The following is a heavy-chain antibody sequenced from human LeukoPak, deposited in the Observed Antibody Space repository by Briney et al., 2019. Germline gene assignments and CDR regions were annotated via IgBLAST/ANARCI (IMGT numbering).Heavy chain of an antibody. D-gene: IGHD2-2*01. CDR1: GFTVNSYA. CDR2: ISAYSGST. Sequence: GGSLRLSCAASGFTVNSYALTWVRQAPGKGLECVSTISAYSGSTLYADSVKGRFTISRDISKNTLYLQMSSLRAEDTAVYYCTKLKEYCSTSSCSLYYFDSWGQGTLVIVSS. V-gene: IGHV3-23*01. CDR3: TKLKEYCSTSSCSLYYFDS. J-gene: IGHJ4*02.